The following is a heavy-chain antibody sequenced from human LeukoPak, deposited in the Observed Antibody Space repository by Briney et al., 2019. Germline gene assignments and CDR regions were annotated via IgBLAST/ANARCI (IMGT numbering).Heavy chain of an antibody. CDR2: INPNSGGT. V-gene: IGHV1-2*02. CDR3: ARDPAVVVVPAALYNWFDP. D-gene: IGHD2-2*01. CDR1: GYTFTGYY. Sequence: ASVKVSCKASGYTFTGYYMHWVRQAPGQGLEWMGWINPNSGGTNYAQKFQGRVTMTRDTSISTAYMELSRLRSDDTAVYYCARDPAVVVVPAALYNWFDPWGQGTLVTVSS. J-gene: IGHJ5*02.